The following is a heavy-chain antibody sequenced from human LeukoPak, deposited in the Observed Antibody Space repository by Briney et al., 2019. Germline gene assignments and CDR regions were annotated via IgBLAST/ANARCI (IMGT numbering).Heavy chain of an antibody. CDR2: ISSSSSTI. J-gene: IGHJ3*02. Sequence: GGSLRLYCAASGFTFSSYSMNWVRQAPGKGLEWVSYISSSSSTIYYADSVKGRFTISRHNSKNTLYLQMNSLRAEDTAVYYCARSQHDAFDIWGQGTMVTVSS. CDR1: GFTFSSYS. CDR3: ARSQHDAFDI. V-gene: IGHV3-48*01.